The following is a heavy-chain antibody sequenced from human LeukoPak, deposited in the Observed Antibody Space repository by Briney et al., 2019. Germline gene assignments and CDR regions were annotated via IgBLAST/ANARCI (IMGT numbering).Heavy chain of an antibody. CDR3: ARVLGIAARQLDY. CDR1: GYTFTGYY. D-gene: IGHD6-6*01. J-gene: IGHJ4*02. CDR2: INPNSGGT. Sequence: GASVKVSCKTSGYTFTGYYLHWVRQAPGQGLEWMGWINPNSGGTNYAQKFQGRVTMTRDTSFSTAYMELSRLRSDDSAVYYCARVLGIAARQLDYWGQGTLVTVSS. V-gene: IGHV1-2*02.